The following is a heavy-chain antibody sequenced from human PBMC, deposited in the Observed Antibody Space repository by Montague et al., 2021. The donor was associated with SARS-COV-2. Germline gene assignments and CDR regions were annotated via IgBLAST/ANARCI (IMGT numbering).Heavy chain of an antibody. CDR3: ARRPPIFCDSSSCSHYFDS. CDR1: GGSISTKFSSSYYY. CDR2: IYYGGTT. D-gene: IGHD2-2*01. J-gene: IGHJ4*02. Sequence: SETLSLTCTVSGGSISTKFSSSYYYWGWIRQPPGKGLEWIGTIYYGGTTYFNPSLKSRVSISIDSSKNQFFLKLNSVTAADTGMYYCARRPPIFCDSSSCSHYFDSWGQGALVTVSS. V-gene: IGHV4-39*01.